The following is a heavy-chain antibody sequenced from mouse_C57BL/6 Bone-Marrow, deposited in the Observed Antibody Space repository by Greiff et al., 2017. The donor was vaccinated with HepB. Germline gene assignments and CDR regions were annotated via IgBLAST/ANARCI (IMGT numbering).Heavy chain of an antibody. J-gene: IGHJ2*01. Sequence: DVQLQESGGGLVKPGGSLKLSCAASGFTFSSYAMSWVRQTPEKRLGWVATISDGGSYTYYTDNVKGRFTISRDNAKNNLYLQMSHLTSEDTAMYYCARAYYYGSSYVDYWGQGTTLTVSS. D-gene: IGHD1-1*01. CDR1: GFTFSSYA. V-gene: IGHV5-4*01. CDR2: ISDGGSYT. CDR3: ARAYYYGSSYVDY.